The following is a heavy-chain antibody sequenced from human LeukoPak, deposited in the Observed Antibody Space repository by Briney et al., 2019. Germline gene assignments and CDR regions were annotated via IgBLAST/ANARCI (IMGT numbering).Heavy chain of an antibody. CDR2: ISSSSSSI. CDR3: AKSSLSYWYFDL. D-gene: IGHD6-13*01. J-gene: IGHJ2*01. V-gene: IGHV3-21*06. Sequence: GGSLRLSCAASGFTFSTYSMNWVRQAPGKGLEWVSSISSSSSSIYFADSVKGRFTISRDNAKNSLYLQMNSLRAEDTAVYYCAKSSLSYWYFDLWGRGVLVTVSS. CDR1: GFTFSTYS.